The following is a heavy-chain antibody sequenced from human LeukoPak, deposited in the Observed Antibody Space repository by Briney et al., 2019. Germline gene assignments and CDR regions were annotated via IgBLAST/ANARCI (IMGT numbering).Heavy chain of an antibody. V-gene: IGHV3-23*01. Sequence: GGSLRLSCTTSGFTFSSYAMSWVRQAPGKGLEWVSPISSSGSSKYYADSVKGRFTISRDNSKNTLYLQMNSLRAEDTAVYYCAKDYYDSSGYWWGGWPFDYWGQGTLVTVSS. CDR1: GFTFSSYA. CDR3: AKDYYDSSGYWWGGWPFDY. J-gene: IGHJ4*02. CDR2: ISSSGSSK. D-gene: IGHD3-22*01.